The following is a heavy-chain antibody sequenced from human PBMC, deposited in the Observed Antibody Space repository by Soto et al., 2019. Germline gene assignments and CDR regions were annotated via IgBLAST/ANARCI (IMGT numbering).Heavy chain of an antibody. CDR2: ISYDGSNK. CDR3: AKEPRYSYGYTTTHLGY. J-gene: IGHJ4*02. CDR1: GFTFSSYG. Sequence: QVQLVESGGGVVQPGRSLRLSCAASGFTFSSYGMHWVRQAPGKGLEWVAVISYDGSNKYYADSVKGRFTISRDNSKNTLYLQMNSLRADHTAVYYCAKEPRYSYGYTTTHLGYWGQGTLVTVSS. D-gene: IGHD5-18*01. V-gene: IGHV3-30*18.